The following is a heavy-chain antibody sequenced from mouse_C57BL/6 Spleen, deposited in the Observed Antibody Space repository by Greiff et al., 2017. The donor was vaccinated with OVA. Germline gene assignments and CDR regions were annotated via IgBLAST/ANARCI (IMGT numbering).Heavy chain of an antibody. V-gene: IGHV1-64*01. J-gene: IGHJ4*01. CDR1: GYTFTSYW. Sequence: QVQLQQPGAELVKPGASVKLSCKASGYTFTSYWMHWVKQRPGQGLEWIGMIHPNSGSTNYNEKFKSKATLTVDKSSSTAYMQLSSLTSEDSAVYYCARVGGAQLRHYAMDFWGQGTSVTVSA. D-gene: IGHD1-1*01. CDR2: IHPNSGST. CDR3: ARVGGAQLRHYAMDF.